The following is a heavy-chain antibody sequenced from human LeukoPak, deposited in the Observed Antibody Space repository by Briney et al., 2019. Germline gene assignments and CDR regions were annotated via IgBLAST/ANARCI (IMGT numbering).Heavy chain of an antibody. CDR1: GYTFTSYY. Sequence: ASVKVSCKASGYTFTSYYMHWVRQAPGQGLEWMGWISAYNGNTNYAQKLQGRVTMTTDTSTSTAYMELRSLRSDDTAVYYCARDEDYYDSSGYGNYWGQGTLVTVSS. CDR2: ISAYNGNT. CDR3: ARDEDYYDSSGYGNY. D-gene: IGHD3-22*01. V-gene: IGHV1-18*04. J-gene: IGHJ4*02.